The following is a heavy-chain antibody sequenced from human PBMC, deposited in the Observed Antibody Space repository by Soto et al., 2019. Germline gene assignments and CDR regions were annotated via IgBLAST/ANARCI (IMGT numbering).Heavy chain of an antibody. CDR3: TRENGLNGFDI. CDR2: ISANGVGT. Sequence: QLVESGGGLVQPGGSLRVSCAASGFSFSSHSMHWVRQAPGKRLEYISAISANGVGTYYADSVKGRFTISRDNSKNTLYLQMGSLRAEAMAVYHCTRENGLNGFDIWGQGTMVTVSS. V-gene: IGHV3-64*07. CDR1: GFSFSSHS. J-gene: IGHJ3*02. D-gene: IGHD2-2*03.